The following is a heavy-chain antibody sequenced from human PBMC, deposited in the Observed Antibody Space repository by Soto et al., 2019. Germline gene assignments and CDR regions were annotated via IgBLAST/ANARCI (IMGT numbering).Heavy chain of an antibody. Sequence: EVQLVESGGGLVQPGRSLRLSCAASGFTFDDYAMHWVRQAPGKGLEWVSGISWNSGSIGYADSVKGRFTISRDNAKNSLYRQMNSLRAEDTALYYCAKDRNNHDNTGGAFDIWGQGTMVTVSS. V-gene: IGHV3-9*01. CDR2: ISWNSGSI. CDR3: AKDRNNHDNTGGAFDI. CDR1: GFTFDDYA. D-gene: IGHD3-16*01. J-gene: IGHJ3*02.